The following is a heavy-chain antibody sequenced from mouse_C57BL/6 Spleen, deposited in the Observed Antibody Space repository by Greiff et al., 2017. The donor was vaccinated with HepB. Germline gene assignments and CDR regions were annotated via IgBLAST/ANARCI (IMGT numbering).Heavy chain of an antibody. CDR2: IYPGSGST. Sequence: QVHVKQPGAELVKPGASVKMSCKASGYTFTSYWITWVKQRPGQGLEWIGDIYPGSGSTNYNEKFKSKATLTVDTSSSTAYMQLSSLTSEDSAVYYCARSRGSSSSYWYFDVWGTGTTVTVSS. J-gene: IGHJ1*03. CDR1: GYTFTSYW. V-gene: IGHV1-55*01. D-gene: IGHD1-1*01. CDR3: ARSRGSSSSYWYFDV.